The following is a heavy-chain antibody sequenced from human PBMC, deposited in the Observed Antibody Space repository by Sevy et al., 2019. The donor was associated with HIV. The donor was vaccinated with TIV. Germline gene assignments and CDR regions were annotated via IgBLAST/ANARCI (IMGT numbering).Heavy chain of an antibody. J-gene: IGHJ4*02. Sequence: SETLSLTCTVSGGSISSYYWSWIRQPPGKGLEWIGYIYYSGSTNYNPSLKSRVTITVDTPKTQFSLKLSSVTAADTAVYYCAREGHYGDYEAGIDYWGQGTLVTVSS. V-gene: IGHV4-59*01. D-gene: IGHD4-17*01. CDR2: IYYSGST. CDR1: GGSISSYY. CDR3: AREGHYGDYEAGIDY.